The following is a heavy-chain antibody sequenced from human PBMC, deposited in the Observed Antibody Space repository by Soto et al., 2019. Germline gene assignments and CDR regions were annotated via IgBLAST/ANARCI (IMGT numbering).Heavy chain of an antibody. J-gene: IGHJ4*02. V-gene: IGHV3-7*01. Sequence: GGSLRLSCAASGFPFRNAWMDWVRQAPGKGLEWVANIKGDGSQTYSVDSVKGRFTATRDNAENTLFLQMSSLRVDDTAIYYCSWSLDCWGQGVLVTVSS. CDR1: GFPFRNAW. CDR2: IKGDGSQT. CDR3: SWSLDC.